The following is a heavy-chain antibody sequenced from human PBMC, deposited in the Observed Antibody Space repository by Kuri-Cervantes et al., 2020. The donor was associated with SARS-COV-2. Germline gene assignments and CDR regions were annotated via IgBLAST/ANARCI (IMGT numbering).Heavy chain of an antibody. D-gene: IGHD3-3*01. CDR1: NLSITGDYY. CDR3: ARFLAGNFDY. Sequence: SETLSLTCDVSNLSITGDYYWGWVRQTPAKGLEWIGSIHHSGITYYNPSLKSRVTISVDTSKNQFSLKLSSVTAADTAVYYCARFLAGNFDYWGQGTLVTVSS. CDR2: IHHSGIT. J-gene: IGHJ4*02. V-gene: IGHV4-38-2*01.